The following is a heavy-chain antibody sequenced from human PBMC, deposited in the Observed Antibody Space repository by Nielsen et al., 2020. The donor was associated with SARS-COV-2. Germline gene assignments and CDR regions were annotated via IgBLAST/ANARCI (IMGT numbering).Heavy chain of an antibody. CDR2: ISGGGSNT. D-gene: IGHD6-19*01. V-gene: IGHV3-23*01. Sequence: GGSLRLSCAASGFSFSNYAMTWVRQAPGQGLEWVSSISGGGSNTYYADSVKGRFTISRDNSKNTLYLQVNSLRAEDTAVYYCARIKASGWYPDYWGQGTLVTVSS. CDR1: GFSFSNYA. J-gene: IGHJ4*02. CDR3: ARIKASGWYPDY.